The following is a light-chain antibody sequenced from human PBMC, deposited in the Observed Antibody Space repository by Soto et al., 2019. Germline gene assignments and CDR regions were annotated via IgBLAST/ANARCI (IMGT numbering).Light chain of an antibody. CDR2: LVS. V-gene: IGKV2-28*01. Sequence: DIVMTQPPLSLSVTPGEPASISCRSSQSLLHSNGYNYLDWYLQKPGQSPQLLIYLVSNRASGVPDRFSGSGSGTDFTLTIRSLQPEDFATYYCQQSHSIPLTFGQGTKVDIK. CDR3: QQSHSIPLT. J-gene: IGKJ1*01. CDR1: QSLLHSNGYNY.